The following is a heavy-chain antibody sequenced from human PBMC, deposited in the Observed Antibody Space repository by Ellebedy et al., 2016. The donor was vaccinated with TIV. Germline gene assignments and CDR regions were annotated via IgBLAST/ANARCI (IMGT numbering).Heavy chain of an antibody. Sequence: AASVKVSCKAVGYTFSNSGVNWARQAPGQGPEWMGWISGFNGQTNYAQKFQGRVTMTTDTSTSTVYMELRRLRSDDTAVYYCARGDNGSRSTFAYWGQGTLVTVSS. CDR1: GYTFSNSG. CDR2: ISGFNGQT. CDR3: ARGDNGSRSTFAY. D-gene: IGHD1-1*01. V-gene: IGHV1-18*04. J-gene: IGHJ4*02.